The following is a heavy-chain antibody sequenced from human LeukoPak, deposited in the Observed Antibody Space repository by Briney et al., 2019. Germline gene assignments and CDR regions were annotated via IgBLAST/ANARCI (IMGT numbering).Heavy chain of an antibody. J-gene: IGHJ4*02. D-gene: IGHD3-10*01. CDR3: ARHAADGSGSYDY. CDR1: GGSISSYY. CDR2: IYTSGST. V-gene: IGHV4-4*09. Sequence: KPSETLSLTCTVAGGSISSYYWSWIRQPPGKGLEWIGYIYTSGSTNYNPSLKSRVTISVDTSKNQFSLKLSSVTAADTAVYYCARHAADGSGSYDYWGQGTLVTVSS.